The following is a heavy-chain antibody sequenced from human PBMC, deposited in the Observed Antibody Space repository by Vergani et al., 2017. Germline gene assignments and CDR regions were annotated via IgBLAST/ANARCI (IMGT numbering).Heavy chain of an antibody. CDR1: GFTFSSYS. D-gene: IGHD3-3*01. Sequence: EVRLLESGGGLVQPGGSLRLSCAASGFTFSSYSMNWVRQAPGKGLEWVSSISSSSSYIYYADSVKGRFTISRDNSKNTLYLQMNSLRAEDTAVYYCAKDMKSSYYDFWSDYWGQGTLVTVSS. V-gene: IGHV3-21*04. CDR2: ISSSSSYI. J-gene: IGHJ4*02. CDR3: AKDMKSSYYDFWSDY.